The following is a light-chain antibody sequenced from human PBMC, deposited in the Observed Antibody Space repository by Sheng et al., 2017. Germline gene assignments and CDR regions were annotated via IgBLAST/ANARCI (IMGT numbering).Light chain of an antibody. CDR2: GAS. Sequence: EIVLTQSPGTLSLSPGEGATLSCRASQTVSGNDLAWYQQRPGQAPRLLIYGASSRATGIPDRFSGSGSGTDFTLTISRLEPEDFAVYYCQQYGSSPWTFGQGTKVEIK. CDR1: QTVSGND. V-gene: IGKV3-20*01. J-gene: IGKJ1*01. CDR3: QQYGSSPWT.